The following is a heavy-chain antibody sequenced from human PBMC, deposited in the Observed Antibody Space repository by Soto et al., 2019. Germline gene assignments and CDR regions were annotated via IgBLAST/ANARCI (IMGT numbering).Heavy chain of an antibody. V-gene: IGHV1-69*02. D-gene: IGHD4-17*01. CDR1: GGTFSSYT. CDR3: ARSPTVTTSGKANYYYYMDV. CDR2: MIPILGIA. Sequence: QVQLVQSGAEVKKPGSSVKVSCKASGGTFSSYTISWVRQAPGQGLEWMGRMIPILGIANYAQKFQGRVTITADKSTSTAYMELSSLRSEDTAVYYCARSPTVTTSGKANYYYYMDVWGKGTTVTVSS. J-gene: IGHJ6*03.